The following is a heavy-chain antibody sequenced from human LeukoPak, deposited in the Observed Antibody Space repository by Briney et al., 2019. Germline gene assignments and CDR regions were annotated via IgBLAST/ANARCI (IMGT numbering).Heavy chain of an antibody. CDR2: IYAGGNT. V-gene: IGHV3-53*01. J-gene: IGHJ5*01. CDR3: VGGHDLEFEF. D-gene: IGHD4-23*01. CDR1: GFSVGTNY. Sequence: GGSLRLSCAASGFSVGTNYMTWVRQAPGKGLEWVSMIYAGGNTYYRDSVKGRFTISRDSSKHTVFLHMSGLRDDDTAVYYCVGGHDLEFEFWGQGTLVIVSS.